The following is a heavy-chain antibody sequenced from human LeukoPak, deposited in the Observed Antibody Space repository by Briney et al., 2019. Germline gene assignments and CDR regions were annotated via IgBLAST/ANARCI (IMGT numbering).Heavy chain of an antibody. CDR3: ARLRYTYGKNFDY. D-gene: IGHD5-18*01. Sequence: GGSLRLSCAASGFTVSSNYMSWVRQAPGTGLEWVANIQQDGSEKNYVDSVKGRFTISRDNARNSLYLEMNSLRAEDTAVYYCARLRYTYGKNFDYWGQGTLVTVSS. V-gene: IGHV3-7*01. J-gene: IGHJ4*02. CDR1: GFTVSSNY. CDR2: IQQDGSEK.